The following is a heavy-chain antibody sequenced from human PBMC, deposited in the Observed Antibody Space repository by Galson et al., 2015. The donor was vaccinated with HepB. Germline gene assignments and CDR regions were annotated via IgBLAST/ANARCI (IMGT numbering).Heavy chain of an antibody. V-gene: IGHV3-64D*06. J-gene: IGHJ4*02. CDR1: GFTFSSYA. Sequence: SLRLSCAASGFTFSSYAMHWVRQAPGKGLEYVSAISSNGGSTYYADSVKGRFTISRDNSKNTLYLQMGSLRAEDTAVYYCFIAARLTPYFDYWGQGTLVTVSS. CDR2: ISSNGGST. D-gene: IGHD6-6*01. CDR3: FIAARLTPYFDY.